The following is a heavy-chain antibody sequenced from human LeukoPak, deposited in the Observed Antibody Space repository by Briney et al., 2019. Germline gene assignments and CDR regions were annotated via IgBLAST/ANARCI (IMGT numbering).Heavy chain of an antibody. CDR2: IWNDGSNT. CDR3: ARDYEAGSQSD. D-gene: IGHD3-3*01. CDR1: GFTFSSYG. J-gene: IGHJ4*01. V-gene: IGHV3-33*01. Sequence: GGSLRLSCAASGFTFSSYGMHWVRQAPGKGLEWVAVIWNDGSNTYYADSVKGRLTIYRDNSKNTLYLQMNSLRAEDTAVYYCARDYEAGSQSDWGQGTLVTVSS.